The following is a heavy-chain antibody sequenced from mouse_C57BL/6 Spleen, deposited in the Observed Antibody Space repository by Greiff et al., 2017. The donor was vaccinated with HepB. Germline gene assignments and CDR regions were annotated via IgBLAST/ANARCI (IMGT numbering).Heavy chain of an antibody. D-gene: IGHD1-1*01. V-gene: IGHV1-55*01. CDR1: GYTFTSYW. CDR2: IYPGSGST. CDR3: ARYQDYYGSSYRYFDV. J-gene: IGHJ1*03. Sequence: VQLQQPGAELVKPGASVKMSCKASGYTFTSYWITWVKQRPGQGLEWIGDIYPGSGSTNYNEKFKSKATLTVDTSSSTAYMQLSSLTSEDSAVYYCARYQDYYGSSYRYFDVWGTGTTVTVSS.